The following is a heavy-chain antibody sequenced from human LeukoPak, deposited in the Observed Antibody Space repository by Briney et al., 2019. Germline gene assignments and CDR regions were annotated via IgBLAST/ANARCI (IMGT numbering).Heavy chain of an antibody. Sequence: VASVKVSCKASGYTFTGYDINWVRQATGQGLEWMGWMNPNSGNTGYAQKFQGRVTMTRNTSISTAYMELSSLRSEDTAVYYCARVIDSSGYYYLGYWGQGTLVTVSS. CDR3: ARVIDSSGYYYLGY. D-gene: IGHD3-22*01. J-gene: IGHJ4*02. CDR2: MNPNSGNT. V-gene: IGHV1-8*01. CDR1: GYTFTGYD.